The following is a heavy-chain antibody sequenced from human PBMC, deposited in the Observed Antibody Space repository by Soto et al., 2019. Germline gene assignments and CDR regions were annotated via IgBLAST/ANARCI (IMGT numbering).Heavy chain of an antibody. V-gene: IGHV3-23*01. Sequence: PGGSLRLSCAASGFSFSDCGMHWVRQAPGKGLEWVAVISGSGGSTYYADSVKGRFTISRDNSKNTLYLQMNSLRAEDTAVYYCAKDQDDSHNYWGQGTLVTVSS. CDR3: AKDQDDSHNY. J-gene: IGHJ4*02. CDR2: ISGSGGST. CDR1: GFSFSDCG. D-gene: IGHD3-3*01.